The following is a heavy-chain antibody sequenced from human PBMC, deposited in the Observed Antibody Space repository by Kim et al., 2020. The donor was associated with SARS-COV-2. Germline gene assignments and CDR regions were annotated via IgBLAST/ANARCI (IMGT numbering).Heavy chain of an antibody. CDR3: ARGVGATTVPYFDY. Sequence: SPSRKSRFTIAVDTSKNQFSLKLSSVTAADTAVYYWARGVGATTVPYFDYWGQGTLVTVSS. D-gene: IGHD1-26*01. J-gene: IGHJ4*02. V-gene: IGHV4-59*09.